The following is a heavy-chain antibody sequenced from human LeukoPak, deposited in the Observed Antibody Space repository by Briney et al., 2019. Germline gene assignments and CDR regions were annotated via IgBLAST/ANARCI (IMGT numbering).Heavy chain of an antibody. Sequence: SETLSLTCTVSGYSISSGYYWGWIRQPPGKGLEWIGYIYYSGSTNYNPSLKSRVTISVDTSKNQFSLKLSSVTAADTAVYYCARVGISMGGNAFDIWGQGTMVTVSS. J-gene: IGHJ3*02. CDR3: ARVGISMGGNAFDI. CDR2: IYYSGST. CDR1: GYSISSGYY. V-gene: IGHV4-38-2*02. D-gene: IGHD1-26*01.